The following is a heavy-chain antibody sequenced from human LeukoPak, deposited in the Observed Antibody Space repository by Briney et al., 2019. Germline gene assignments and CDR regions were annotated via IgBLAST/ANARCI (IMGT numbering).Heavy chain of an antibody. CDR1: GFTLSSYS. V-gene: IGHV3-48*01. CDR3: ARDVRYYDSSGYYSGGFDY. Sequence: GGSLRLSCAASGFTLSSYSMNWVRQAPGKGLEWVSYISSSSSTIYYADSVKGRFTISRDNAKNSLYLQMNSLRAEDTAVYYCARDVRYYDSSGYYSGGFDYWGQGTLVTVSS. J-gene: IGHJ4*02. D-gene: IGHD3-22*01. CDR2: ISSSSSTI.